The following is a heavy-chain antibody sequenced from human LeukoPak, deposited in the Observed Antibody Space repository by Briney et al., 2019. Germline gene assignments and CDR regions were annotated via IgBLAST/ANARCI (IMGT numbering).Heavy chain of an antibody. D-gene: IGHD2-15*01. V-gene: IGHV1-46*01. CDR1: GTIYY. CDR3: ARETAYCSGGSCYYYYGMDV. J-gene: IGHJ6*02. Sequence: GASVKVSCKSSGTIYYVHWVRQAPGQGLEWMGIINPSGDTTSYARRFQGRVTMTRDTSTSTVYMELSSLRSEDTAVYYCARETAYCSGGSCYYYYGMDVWGQGTTVTVSS. CDR2: INPSGDTT.